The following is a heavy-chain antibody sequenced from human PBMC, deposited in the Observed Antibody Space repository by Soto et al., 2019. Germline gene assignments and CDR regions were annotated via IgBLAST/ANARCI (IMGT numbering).Heavy chain of an antibody. CDR3: ARQYILAARPAWFDP. V-gene: IGHV4-39*01. CDR1: GGSITSSSFY. CDR2: ISYSGRT. J-gene: IGHJ5*02. D-gene: IGHD6-6*01. Sequence: PSETLSLTCTVFGGSITSSSFYWGWIRQPPGKGLEWIGGISYSGRTNDNPSLKRRVAISVDTSKNQFFLSLTSVTASDTALYYCARQYILAARPAWFDPWGPGTLVTVS.